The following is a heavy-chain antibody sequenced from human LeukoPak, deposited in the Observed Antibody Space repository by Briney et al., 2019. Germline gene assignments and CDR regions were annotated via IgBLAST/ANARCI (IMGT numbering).Heavy chain of an antibody. Sequence: GGSLRLSCAASGFTFSSSAMSWVRQAPGKGLEWVSSYSDNSGGTNCAGSVRGRFSISRDNSKSTLYLQMNNLRAEDTAVYYCAKRISLGAYYFDYWGQGTLVTVSA. V-gene: IGHV3-23*01. CDR1: GFTFSSSA. D-gene: IGHD1-26*01. J-gene: IGHJ4*02. CDR2: YSDNSGGT. CDR3: AKRISLGAYYFDY.